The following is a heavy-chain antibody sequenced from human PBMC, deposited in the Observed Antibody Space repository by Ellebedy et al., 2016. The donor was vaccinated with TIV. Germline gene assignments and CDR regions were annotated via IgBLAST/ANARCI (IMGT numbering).Heavy chain of an antibody. Sequence: ASVKVSCXISGYSLSDLSIHWVRQTPGKGLEWMGGFDAEEDELVYAQKFQGRVSMTEDTSTDTAYMELSSLRPEDSAVYYCLTDGSNWFDPWGQGTLVTVSS. J-gene: IGHJ5*02. CDR3: LTDGSNWFDP. D-gene: IGHD4-11*01. CDR2: FDAEEDEL. CDR1: GYSLSDLS. V-gene: IGHV1-24*01.